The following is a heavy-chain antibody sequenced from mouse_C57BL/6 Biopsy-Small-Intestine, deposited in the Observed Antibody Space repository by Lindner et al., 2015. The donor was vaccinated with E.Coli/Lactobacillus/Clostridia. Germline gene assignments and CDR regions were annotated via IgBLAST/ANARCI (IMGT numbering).Heavy chain of an antibody. D-gene: IGHD6-1*01. CDR2: ISAYNGNT. Sequence: SVKVSCKASGYTFTNYGISWVRQAPGQGLEWMGWISAYNGNTIYAQKFQGRVTMTEDTSTDTAYMELSSLRSEDTAVYYCATLPGYSSGWPQNFDYWGQGTLVTVSS. J-gene: IGHJ4*01. CDR1: GYTFTNYG. CDR3: ATLPGYSSGWPQNFDY. V-gene: IGHV1-74*01.